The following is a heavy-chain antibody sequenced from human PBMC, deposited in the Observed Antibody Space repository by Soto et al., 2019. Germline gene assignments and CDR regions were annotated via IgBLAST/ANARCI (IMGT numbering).Heavy chain of an antibody. J-gene: IGHJ3*02. CDR3: TTGPVIVVVVAAHSGTFDI. Sequence: LRLSCAASGFTFSNAWMSWVRQAPGKGLEWVGRIKSKTDGGTTDYAAPVKGRFTISRDDSKNTLYLQMNSLKTEDTAVYYCTTGPVIVVVVAAHSGTFDIWGQGTMVTV. V-gene: IGHV3-15*01. CDR1: GFTFSNAW. D-gene: IGHD2-15*01. CDR2: IKSKTDGGTT.